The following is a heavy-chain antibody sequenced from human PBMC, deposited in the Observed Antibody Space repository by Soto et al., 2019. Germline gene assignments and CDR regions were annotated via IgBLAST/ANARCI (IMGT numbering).Heavy chain of an antibody. CDR3: VRDGGFQLRLNWYCDL. V-gene: IGHV3-33*01. CDR2: IAYDGSQK. Sequence: QVQLVESGGGVVQPGRSLRLSCGASGFIFSSFGMHGVRQAPGKGLAWVAVIAYDGSQKFYAESVKGRFTISRDDSDNTLYLQMGSLRVEDTAMYYCVRDGGFQLRLNWYCDLWGRGTLVTVSS. J-gene: IGHJ2*01. CDR1: GFIFSSFG. D-gene: IGHD3-16*01.